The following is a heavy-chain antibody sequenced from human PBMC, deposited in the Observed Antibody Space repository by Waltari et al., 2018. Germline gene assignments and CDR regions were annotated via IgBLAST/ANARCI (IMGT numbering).Heavy chain of an antibody. Sequence: EVQLVESGGGLVQPGGSLRLSCGASGLTFSNYWMHWVRQAPGKGLVWVSPINSDGRSTSDADSVKGRFTISRDNAKNTLYLQMNSLRAEDTAVYYCAKRSVSPRSYAFDIWGQGTMVTVSS. D-gene: IGHD2-15*01. CDR2: INSDGRST. CDR3: AKRSVSPRSYAFDI. J-gene: IGHJ3*02. CDR1: GLTFSNYW. V-gene: IGHV3-74*01.